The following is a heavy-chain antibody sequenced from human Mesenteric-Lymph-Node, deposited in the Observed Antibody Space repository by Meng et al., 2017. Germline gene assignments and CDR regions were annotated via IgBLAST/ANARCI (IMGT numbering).Heavy chain of an antibody. CDR1: GFTFSDYY. V-gene: IGHV3-11*01. D-gene: IGHD3-10*01. Sequence: GESLKISCAASGFTFSDYYMSWIRQAPGKGLEWVSYISSSGSTIYYADSVKGRFTISRDNAKNSLYLQMNSLRAEDTAVYYCARVFGGGNYYYGMDVWGQGTMVTVSS. CDR2: ISSSGSTI. CDR3: ARVFGGGNYYYGMDV. J-gene: IGHJ6*02.